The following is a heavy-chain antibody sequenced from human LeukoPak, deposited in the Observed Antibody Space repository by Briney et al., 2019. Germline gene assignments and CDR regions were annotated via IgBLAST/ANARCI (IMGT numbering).Heavy chain of an antibody. D-gene: IGHD6-6*01. CDR1: GFTFSSYW. CDR2: INSDGSST. CDR3: ASGLSSIAARNAFDI. V-gene: IGHV3-74*01. Sequence: GGSLRLSCAASGFTFSSYWMHWVRQAPGKGLVWVSSINSDGSSTSYADSVKGRFTISRDNAKNTMYLQMNSLRAEDTAVYYCASGLSSIAARNAFDIWGQGTMVTVSS. J-gene: IGHJ3*02.